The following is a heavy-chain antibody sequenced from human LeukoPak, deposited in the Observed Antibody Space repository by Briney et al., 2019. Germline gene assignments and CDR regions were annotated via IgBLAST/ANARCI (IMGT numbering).Heavy chain of an antibody. J-gene: IGHJ6*02. CDR2: IYSGGST. D-gene: IGHD6-13*01. CDR1: GFTVSSNY. Sequence: GGSLRLSCAASGFTVSSNYMSWVRQAPGKGPEWVSVIYSGGSTYYADSVKGRFTISRDNSKNTLYLQMNSLRAEDTAVYYCARDNVSSWYTGYYYYYGMDVWGQGTTVTVSS. CDR3: ARDNVSSWYTGYYYYYGMDV. V-gene: IGHV3-66*01.